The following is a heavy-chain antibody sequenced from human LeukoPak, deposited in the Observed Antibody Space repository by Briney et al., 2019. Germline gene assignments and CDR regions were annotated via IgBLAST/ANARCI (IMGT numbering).Heavy chain of an antibody. CDR1: GFTFSNSA. CDR2: IRSDGSGT. D-gene: IGHD6-6*01. V-gene: IGHV3-74*01. CDR3: ATSRSFDY. J-gene: IGHJ4*02. Sequence: GGSLRLSCAASGFTFSNSAMSWVRQAPGKGLEWVSGIRSDGSGTNYADSVKGRFTISRDNAKNTLYLQMNSLRGEDTAVYYCATSRSFDYWGQGILVTVSS.